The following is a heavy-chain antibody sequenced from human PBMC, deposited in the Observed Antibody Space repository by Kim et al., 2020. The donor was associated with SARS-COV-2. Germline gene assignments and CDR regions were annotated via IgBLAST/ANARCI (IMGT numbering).Heavy chain of an antibody. V-gene: IGHV3-30*07. Sequence: SGKGRFTIARDNSKNTLYLQMNSLRAEDTAVYYCARGTYYYDSSGYYYAYWGQGTLVTVSS. D-gene: IGHD3-22*01. CDR3: ARGTYYYDSSGYYYAY. J-gene: IGHJ4*02.